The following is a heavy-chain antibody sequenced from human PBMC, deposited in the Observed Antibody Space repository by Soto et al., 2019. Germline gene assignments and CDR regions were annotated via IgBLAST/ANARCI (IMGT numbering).Heavy chain of an antibody. CDR3: AREWSTSGDLDY. Sequence: QVQLVESGGGVVQPGRSLRLSCAASGFTFSSHSIQWVRQAPGKGLEWVAVKYYADSVKGRFTISRDKSKNTAYLQMNSLRAEDTAVFYCAREWSTSGDLDYWGQGTLVIVSS. CDR1: GFTFSSHS. V-gene: IGHV3-30*04. D-gene: IGHD3-10*01. CDR2: K. J-gene: IGHJ4*02.